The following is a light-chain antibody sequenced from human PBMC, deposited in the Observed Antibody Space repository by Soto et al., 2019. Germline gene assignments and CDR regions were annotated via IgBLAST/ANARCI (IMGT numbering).Light chain of an antibody. CDR3: QQYNGWPYT. J-gene: IGKJ2*01. CDR1: QSVSSN. V-gene: IGKV3-15*01. Sequence: EIVMTQSPDTLSVSPGERATLSCRASQSVSSNLAWYQHKPGQAPRLLIYDASTRATGFPARFSGSGSGTEFTLTISSLQPEDFAVYFCQQYNGWPYTFGQGTKVEIK. CDR2: DAS.